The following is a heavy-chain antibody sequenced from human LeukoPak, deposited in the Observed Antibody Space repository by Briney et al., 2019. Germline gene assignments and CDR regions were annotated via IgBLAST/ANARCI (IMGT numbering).Heavy chain of an antibody. CDR3: AKIVIATAANFFDY. CDR2: IYSGGST. J-gene: IGHJ4*02. Sequence: GGSLRLSCAASGFTVSSNYMSWVRQAPGKGLEWVSVIYSGGSTYYGDSVKGRFTISRDNSENTLYLQMNSLRAEDTALYYCAKIVIATAANFFDYWGQGTLVTVSS. D-gene: IGHD2-2*01. CDR1: GFTVSSNY. V-gene: IGHV3-53*01.